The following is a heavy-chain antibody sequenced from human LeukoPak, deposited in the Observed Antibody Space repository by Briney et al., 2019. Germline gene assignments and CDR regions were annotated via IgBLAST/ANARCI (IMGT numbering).Heavy chain of an antibody. CDR3: VRQGTNSGYYLLDY. V-gene: IGHV4-4*02. CDR1: GGSINSNNW. CDR2: IYHSGST. J-gene: IGHJ4*02. Sequence: SETLSLTCAVSGGSINSNNWWSWVRQPPGKGLEWIGEIYHSGSTNYNPSLKSRVTMSVDPSKNQFSLKLTSVTVADTATYYCVRQGTNSGYYLLDYWGQGHLVIVSS. D-gene: IGHD3-22*01.